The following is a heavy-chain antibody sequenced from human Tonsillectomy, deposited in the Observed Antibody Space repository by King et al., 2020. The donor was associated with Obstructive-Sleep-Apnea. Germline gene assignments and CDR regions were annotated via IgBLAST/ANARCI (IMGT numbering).Heavy chain of an antibody. CDR3: AKDAHHDYTIDYYYYGMDV. Sequence: QLVQSGGGVVQPGGSLRLSCAASGFTFADYVFHWVRQAPGKGLEWVSLISWDGENTYYADSVKGRFTISRDNSKNSLYLQMSSLRTEDTALYYYAKDAHHDYTIDYYYYGMDVWGQGTTVTVSS. CDR1: GFTFADYV. J-gene: IGHJ6*02. D-gene: IGHD4-11*01. V-gene: IGHV3-43*01. CDR2: ISWDGENT.